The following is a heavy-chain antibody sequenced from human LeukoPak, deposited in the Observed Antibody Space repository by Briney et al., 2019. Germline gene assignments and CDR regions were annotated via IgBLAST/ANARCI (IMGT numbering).Heavy chain of an antibody. CDR3: ARRPRTYYYDST. D-gene: IGHD3-22*01. V-gene: IGHV3-53*01. Sequence: PGGSLRLSCVASEFDFFSYGMQWVRQAPGKGLVWVSVIYSGGSTYYADSVKGRFTISRDNSKNTLYLQMNSLRAEDTAVYYCARRPRTYYYDSTWGQGTLVTVSS. CDR2: IYSGGST. CDR1: EFDFFSYG. J-gene: IGHJ5*02.